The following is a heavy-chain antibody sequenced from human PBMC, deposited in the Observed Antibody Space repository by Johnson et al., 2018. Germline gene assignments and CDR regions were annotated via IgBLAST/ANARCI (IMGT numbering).Heavy chain of an antibody. CDR3: AKGNDCGDYGVRYVDR. J-gene: IGHJ2*01. CDR1: GFTFSNNA. CDR2: ISGSGGSK. Sequence: VQLVDGGGGLVQPGGSLRLSCVVSGFTFSNNAMTWVRQAPGKGLELVSAISGSGGSKYYPVSGKGRFTISRDNSKSTRFLQMKRLRVEDTAIYYCAKGNDCGDYGVRYVDRLGRGTLGTVSS. V-gene: IGHV3-23*04. D-gene: IGHD4-17*01.